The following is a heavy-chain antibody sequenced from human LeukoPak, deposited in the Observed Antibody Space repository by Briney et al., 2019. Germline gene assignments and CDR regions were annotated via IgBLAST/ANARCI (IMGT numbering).Heavy chain of an antibody. CDR2: ISTSGSTI. Sequence: PGGSLRLSCAATGFILSNYDMNWVRQAPGKGLKWVSYISTSGSTIYYADSVKGRFTISRDNAKNSLYLHMNSLRAEDTAVYYCAREVLGYGSGSKWGQGTLVTVSS. J-gene: IGHJ4*02. CDR3: AREVLGYGSGSK. V-gene: IGHV3-48*03. CDR1: GFILSNYD. D-gene: IGHD3-10*01.